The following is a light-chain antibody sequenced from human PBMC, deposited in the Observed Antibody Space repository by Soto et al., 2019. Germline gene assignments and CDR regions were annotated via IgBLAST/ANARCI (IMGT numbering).Light chain of an antibody. J-gene: IGKJ1*01. Sequence: EIVMTQSPATLSVSPGERATLSCRASQSVNSNLAWYQQKPGQAPRLLIYGASTRATGIPYRFSGSRSGTEFTLTISSLQSEDFAVYYCQQYNNWPPTWTFGQGTKVDIK. V-gene: IGKV3-15*01. CDR2: GAS. CDR3: QQYNNWPPTWT. CDR1: QSVNSN.